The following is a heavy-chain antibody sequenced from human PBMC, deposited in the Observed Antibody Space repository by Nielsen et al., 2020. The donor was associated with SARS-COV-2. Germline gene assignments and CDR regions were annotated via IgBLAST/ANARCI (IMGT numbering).Heavy chain of an antibody. CDR3: VRIDMATISVDY. CDR2: IYYSGST. D-gene: IGHD5-24*01. V-gene: IGHV4-59*01. Sequence: CTVSGGSISSYYWNWIRQPPGKGLEWIGYIYYSGSTNYNPSLKSRVTISVDTSKNQFSLKLSSVTAADTAVYYCVRIDMATISVDYWGRGTLVTVSS. J-gene: IGHJ4*02. CDR1: GGSISSYY.